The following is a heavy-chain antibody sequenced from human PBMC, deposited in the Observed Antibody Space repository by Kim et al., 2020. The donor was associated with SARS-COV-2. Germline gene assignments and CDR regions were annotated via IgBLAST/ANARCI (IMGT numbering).Heavy chain of an antibody. J-gene: IGHJ4*02. Sequence: GGSLRLSCAASGFTVSSNYMSWVRQAPGKGLEWVSVIYTGGSTYYADSVKGRFTISRDNSKNTLYLQMNSLRAEDTAVYYCARWGVRGVKKGFDYWGQGTLVTVSS. V-gene: IGHV3-53*01. D-gene: IGHD3-10*01. CDR2: IYTGGST. CDR3: ARWGVRGVKKGFDY. CDR1: GFTVSSNY.